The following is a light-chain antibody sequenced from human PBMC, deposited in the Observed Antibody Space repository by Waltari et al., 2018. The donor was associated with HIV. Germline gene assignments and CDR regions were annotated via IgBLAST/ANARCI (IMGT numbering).Light chain of an antibody. CDR2: AAN. J-gene: IGKJ1*01. CDR1: QTVNTYY. Sequence: EIVLTQSPGTLSLSPGEAATLSCRASQTVNTYYLAWYQQKPGQAPRLLIYAANSRATGIPDRFSGSGSGTDFTLTINRLEPEDFAVYYCQQYGSSLTWTFGQGTKVELK. V-gene: IGKV3-20*01. CDR3: QQYGSSLTWT.